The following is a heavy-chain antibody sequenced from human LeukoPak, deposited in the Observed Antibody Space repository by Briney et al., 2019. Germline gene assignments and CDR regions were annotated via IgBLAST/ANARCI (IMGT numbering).Heavy chain of an antibody. J-gene: IGHJ4*02. D-gene: IGHD3-3*01. CDR1: GFTFSNYW. V-gene: IGHV3-7*03. Sequence: GGSLRLSCAASGFTFSNYWMSWVRQTPGKGLEWVANIKEDGSDKYYVDSLKGRFTISRDNAKNSLYLQLNSLRAEDTAVYYCAKDRTRQAYWGQGTLVTVSS. CDR2: IKEDGSDK. CDR3: AKDRTRQAY.